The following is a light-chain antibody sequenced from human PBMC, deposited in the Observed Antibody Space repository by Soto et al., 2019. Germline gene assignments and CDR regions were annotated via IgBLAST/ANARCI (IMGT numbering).Light chain of an antibody. J-gene: IGLJ2*01. CDR1: SSNIGAGYD. CDR3: QSYDSSLSGSV. Sequence: QSVLTQPPSVSGAPGQRVTISCTGSSSNIGAGYDVHWYQQLPGTAPKLLIYGNSNRPSGVPDRFSGSKSGTPASLAITGIQAEDEADYYCQSYDSSLSGSVFGGGTKLTVL. CDR2: GNS. V-gene: IGLV1-40*01.